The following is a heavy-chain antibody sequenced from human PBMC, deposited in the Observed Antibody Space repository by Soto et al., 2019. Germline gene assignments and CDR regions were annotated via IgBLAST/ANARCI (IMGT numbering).Heavy chain of an antibody. Sequence: SETLSLTCTVSNGSISGPTYDWGWIRQPPGKGLEWIGSIYYSGITYYNPSLESRVSMSVDTSKNQFSLSLSSVTAADTAIYYCEIPNIRTFKRYNFFDTWGQGTLVTVSS. CDR2: IYYSGIT. CDR3: EIPNIRTFKRYNFFDT. V-gene: IGHV4-39*01. CDR1: NGSISGPTYD. J-gene: IGHJ5*02. D-gene: IGHD2-8*01.